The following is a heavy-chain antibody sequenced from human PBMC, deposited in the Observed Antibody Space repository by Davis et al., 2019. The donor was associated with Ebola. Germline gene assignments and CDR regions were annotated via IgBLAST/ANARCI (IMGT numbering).Heavy chain of an antibody. D-gene: IGHD3-16*02. CDR2: INHSGST. CDR3: ARGGSYRPYYFDF. J-gene: IGHJ4*02. Sequence: PSETLSLTCAVYGGSFSGYYWTWIRQPPGKGLEWIGEINHSGSTNYNPSLKSRVTISVHTSKNQISLELSSVTAADTAVYYCARGGSYRPYYFDFWGQGTLVTVSS. CDR1: GGSFSGYY. V-gene: IGHV4-34*01.